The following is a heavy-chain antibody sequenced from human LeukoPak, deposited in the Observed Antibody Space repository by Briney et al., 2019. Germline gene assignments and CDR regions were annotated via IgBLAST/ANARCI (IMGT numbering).Heavy chain of an antibody. Sequence: GGSLRLSCAASGFSLSAYWMTWVRQAPGKGLEWVANINRDGSQKNHVDSVKGRFTISRDNAKNSLYLQMNSLRAEDTAVYYCLMYGSGYYYSYFDYWGQGTLVTVSS. V-gene: IGHV3-7*03. J-gene: IGHJ4*02. CDR2: INRDGSQK. D-gene: IGHD3-22*01. CDR1: GFSLSAYW. CDR3: LMYGSGYYYSYFDY.